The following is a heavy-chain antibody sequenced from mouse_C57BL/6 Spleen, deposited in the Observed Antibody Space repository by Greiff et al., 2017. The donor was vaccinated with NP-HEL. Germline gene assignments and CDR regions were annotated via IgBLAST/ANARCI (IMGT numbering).Heavy chain of an antibody. Sequence: EVQLQQSGPELVKPGASVKISCKASGYSFTGYYMNWVKQSPEKSLEWIGEINPSTGGTTYNQKFKAKATLTVDKSSSTAYMQLKSLTSEDSAVYYCARWLSYAMDYWGQGTSVTVSS. V-gene: IGHV1-42*01. J-gene: IGHJ4*01. D-gene: IGHD2-2*01. CDR1: GYSFTGYY. CDR3: ARWLSYAMDY. CDR2: INPSTGGT.